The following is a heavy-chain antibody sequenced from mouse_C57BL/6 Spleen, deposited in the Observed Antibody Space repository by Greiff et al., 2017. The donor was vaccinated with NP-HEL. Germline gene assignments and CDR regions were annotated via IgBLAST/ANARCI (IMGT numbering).Heavy chain of an antibody. J-gene: IGHJ3*01. CDR1: GFNIKDDY. Sequence: VQLKESGAELVRPGASVKLSCTASGFNIKDDYMHWVKQRPEQGLEWIGWIDPENGDTEYASKFQGKATITADTSSNTAYLQLSSLTSEDTAVYYCTTPEVGMGSWFAYWGQGTLVTVSA. CDR2: IDPENGDT. D-gene: IGHD1-1*02. CDR3: TTPEVGMGSWFAY. V-gene: IGHV14-4*01.